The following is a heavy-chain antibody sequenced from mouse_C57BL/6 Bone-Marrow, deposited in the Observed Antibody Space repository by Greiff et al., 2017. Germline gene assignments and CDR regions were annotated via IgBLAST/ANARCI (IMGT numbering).Heavy chain of an antibody. D-gene: IGHD1-1*01. CDR3: SRKQAYDSSPLYAMDY. Sequence: QVQLQQPGAELARPGASVKLSCKASGYTFTSYGISWVKQRTGQGLEWIGEIYPRSGNTYYNEKFKGKATLTADTSSSPAYMELRSLTSEDSAVYFCSRKQAYDSSPLYAMDYWGQGTSVTVSS. CDR1: GYTFTSYG. J-gene: IGHJ4*01. CDR2: IYPRSGNT. V-gene: IGHV1-81*01.